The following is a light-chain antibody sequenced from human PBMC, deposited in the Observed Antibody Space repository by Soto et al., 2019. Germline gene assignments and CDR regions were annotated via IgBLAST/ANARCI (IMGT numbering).Light chain of an antibody. V-gene: IGLV2-18*01. CDR3: SLYTSGSTYV. CDR1: SSDVGNYNR. J-gene: IGLJ1*01. CDR2: EVS. Sequence: QSALTQPPSVSGSPGQSVTISCTGTSSDVGNYNRVSWYQQPPVTAPKVIIYEVSNRPSGVPDRFSGSKSGNTASLTISGLQAADEADYYCSLYTSGSTYVFGTGTKLTVL.